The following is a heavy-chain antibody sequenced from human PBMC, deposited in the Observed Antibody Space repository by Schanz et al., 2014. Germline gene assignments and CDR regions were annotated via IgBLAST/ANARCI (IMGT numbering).Heavy chain of an antibody. J-gene: IGHJ5*02. CDR3: AREPLSGYNWFDP. V-gene: IGHV4-61*02. CDR1: GGSISSGTYY. D-gene: IGHD6-25*01. CDR2: IYTSGST. Sequence: QVQLQESGPGLVKPSQTLSLTCIVSGGSISSGTYYWSWLRQPAGKGLEWIGRIYTSGSTNYNPSLKIRVPISRDTPKTQFSLKLSSVTAADTAVYYCAREPLSGYNWFDPWGQGSLVTVSS.